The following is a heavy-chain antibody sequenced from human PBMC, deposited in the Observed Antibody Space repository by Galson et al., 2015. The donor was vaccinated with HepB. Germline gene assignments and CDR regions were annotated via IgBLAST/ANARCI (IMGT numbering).Heavy chain of an antibody. CDR1: GFTFRNYA. CDR3: AVDKLPGAPDYFDY. CDR2: ISADGTIK. V-gene: IGHV3-30-3*01. D-gene: IGHD1-1*01. J-gene: IGHJ4*02. Sequence: SLRLSCAASGFTFRNYAMHWVRQAPGKGLDWVAVISADGTIKYDADSVKGRFTISRDNSKNTLYLQMDSLRPDDTALYYCAVDKLPGAPDYFDYWGRGTLVTVSS.